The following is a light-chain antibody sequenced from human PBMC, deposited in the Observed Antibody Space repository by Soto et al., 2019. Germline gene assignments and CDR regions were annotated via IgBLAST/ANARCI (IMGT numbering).Light chain of an antibody. CDR1: QSISSG. CDR2: KAS. J-gene: IGKJ1*01. V-gene: IGKV1-5*03. CDR3: QQYTSYWT. Sequence: DIQMTQSPSTLSASVGDRVTITCRASQSISSGLAWYQQKPGKAPKLLIYKASSLEIGVPSRCSGSGSGTEFTLTISNLQPVDFASYYCQQYTSYWTFGQGTKVEIK.